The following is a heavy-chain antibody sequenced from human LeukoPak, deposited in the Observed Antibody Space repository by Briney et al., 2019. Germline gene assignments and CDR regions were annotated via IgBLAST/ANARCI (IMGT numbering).Heavy chain of an antibody. V-gene: IGHV4-59*01. Sequence: SETLSLTCTASGGSISSYYWSWIRQPPGKGLEWIGYIYYSGSTNYNPSLKSRVTISVDTSKNQFSLKLSSVTAADTAVYYCARSLPDYYGSGNSYYYYMDVWGKGTTVTVSS. D-gene: IGHD3-10*01. J-gene: IGHJ6*03. CDR1: GGSISSYY. CDR3: ARSLPDYYGSGNSYYYYMDV. CDR2: IYYSGST.